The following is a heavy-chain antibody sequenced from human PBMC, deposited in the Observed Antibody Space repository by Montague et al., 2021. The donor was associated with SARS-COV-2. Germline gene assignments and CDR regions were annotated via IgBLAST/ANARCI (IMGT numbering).Heavy chain of an antibody. CDR3: ARDHMTILFMVYYYGMDV. CDR2: IYYSGST. CDR1: GGAISSSSYY. V-gene: IGHV4-39*07. Sequence: SETLSLTCTVSGGAISSSSYYWGWIRQPPGKGLEWIGSIYYSGSTYYNPSLKSRVTMSVDTSKNQFSLKLSSVTAADTAVYYCARDHMTILFMVYYYGMDVWGQGTTVTVSS. J-gene: IGHJ6*02. D-gene: IGHD4/OR15-4a*01.